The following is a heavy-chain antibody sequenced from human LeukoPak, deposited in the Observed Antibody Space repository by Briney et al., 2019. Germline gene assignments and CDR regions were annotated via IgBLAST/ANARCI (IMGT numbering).Heavy chain of an antibody. CDR1: GFTFSNYW. CDR2: IKSDGTTT. V-gene: IGHV3-74*01. Sequence: GGSLRLSCAASGFTFSNYWMHWVRQAPGKGRLWVSLIKSDGTTTSYADSVKGRFTISRDNAKNTLYLQMNSLRAEDTALYYCAKDLGDGYNRNYGMDVWGQGTTVTVSS. D-gene: IGHD5-24*01. J-gene: IGHJ6*02. CDR3: AKDLGDGYNRNYGMDV.